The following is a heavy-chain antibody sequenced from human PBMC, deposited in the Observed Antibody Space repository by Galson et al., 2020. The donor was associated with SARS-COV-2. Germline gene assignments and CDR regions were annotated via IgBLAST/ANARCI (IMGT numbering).Heavy chain of an antibody. CDR3: ARGDEWLPAFDI. V-gene: IGHV3-48*04. Sequence: GGSLRLSCAASGFTLSSYSMNWVRQAPGKGLEWVSYISSSSSTIYYADSVKGRFTISRDNAKNSLYLQMNSLRAEDTAVYYCARGDEWLPAFDIWGQGTMVTVSS. CDR2: ISSSSSTI. J-gene: IGHJ3*02. CDR1: GFTLSSYS. D-gene: IGHD3-3*01.